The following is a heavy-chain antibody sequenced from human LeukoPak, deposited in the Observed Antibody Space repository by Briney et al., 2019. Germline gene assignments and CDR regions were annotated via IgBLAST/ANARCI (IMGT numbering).Heavy chain of an antibody. D-gene: IGHD3-10*01. CDR2: ISWNSGSI. Sequence: GGPLRLSCAASGFTFDDYAMHWVRQAPGKGLEGVSGISWNSGSIGYADSVKGRFTISRDNAKNSLYLQMNSLRAEDTALYYCAKDDGSGSYLVYWGQRTLVTVSS. V-gene: IGHV3-9*01. CDR3: AKDDGSGSYLVY. CDR1: GFTFDDYA. J-gene: IGHJ4*02.